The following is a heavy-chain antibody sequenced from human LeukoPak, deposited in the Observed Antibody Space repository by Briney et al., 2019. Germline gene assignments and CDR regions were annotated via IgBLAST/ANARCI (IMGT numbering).Heavy chain of an antibody. J-gene: IGHJ4*02. CDR3: ARSSPYYDILTGYYSGGYYFDY. V-gene: IGHV1-69*05. CDR1: GGTFSSYA. D-gene: IGHD3-9*01. Sequence: SVKVSCKASGGTFSSYAISWVRQAPGQGLEWMGGIIPIFGTANYAQKFQGRVTITTDESTSTAYVELSSLRSEDTAVYYCARSSPYYDILTGYYSGGYYFDYWGQGTLVTVSS. CDR2: IIPIFGTA.